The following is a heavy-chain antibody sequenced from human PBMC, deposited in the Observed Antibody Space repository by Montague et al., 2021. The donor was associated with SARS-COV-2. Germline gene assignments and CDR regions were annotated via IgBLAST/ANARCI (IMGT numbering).Heavy chain of an antibody. J-gene: IGHJ6*02. V-gene: IGHV4-59*01. D-gene: IGHD2-8*01. CDR2: IYYSGST. Sequence: SETLSLTCTVSGGSISGYYWSWIRQSPGKGLEWIGYIYYSGSTKYSPFLESRVTVSVDRSKNQVPLKLSSVTPADTAVYYCARLLRSCSNGVCRTYYYYAMDVWGQGTTVTVSS. CDR3: ARLLRSCSNGVCRTYYYYAMDV. CDR1: GGSISGYY.